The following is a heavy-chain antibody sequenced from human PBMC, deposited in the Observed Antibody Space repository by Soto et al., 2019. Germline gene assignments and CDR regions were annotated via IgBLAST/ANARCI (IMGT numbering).Heavy chain of an antibody. CDR1: GFTFKNFA. V-gene: IGHV3-30*01. CDR2: VSFDGTKT. CDR3: VRDGRDCSSVGCDTTGRAYGLDV. J-gene: IGHJ6*02. D-gene: IGHD3-10*01. Sequence: QVQLVESGGGVVQPGQSLRLSCEGSGFTFKNFAMFWVRQAPGNGLECVASVSFDGTKTFYADSLKGRFTISRDKSKDTLSLRMDSLRPENTAVYFCVRDGRDCSSVGCDTTGRAYGLDVWGQGTAFTVSS.